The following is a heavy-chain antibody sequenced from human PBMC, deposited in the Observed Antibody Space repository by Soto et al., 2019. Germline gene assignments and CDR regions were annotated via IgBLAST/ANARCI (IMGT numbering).Heavy chain of an antibody. Sequence: QVQLVESGGGVVQPGRSLRLSCAASGFTFSSYGMHWVRQAPGKGLEWVAVISYDGSNEYYADSVKGRFTISRDNSKNTLYLQMNSLRAEDTAVYYCAKGALGCSGGSCYSGHYYYGMDVWGQGTTVTVSS. J-gene: IGHJ6*02. CDR1: GFTFSSYG. CDR2: ISYDGSNE. D-gene: IGHD2-15*01. V-gene: IGHV3-30*18. CDR3: AKGALGCSGGSCYSGHYYYGMDV.